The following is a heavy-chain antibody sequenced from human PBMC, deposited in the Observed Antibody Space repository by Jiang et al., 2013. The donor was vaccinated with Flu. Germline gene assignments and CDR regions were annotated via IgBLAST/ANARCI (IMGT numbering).Heavy chain of an antibody. D-gene: IGHD6-13*01. CDR3: ARDGTGYSSSWYEY. Sequence: GAEVKKPGLSVRVSCKASGGTVTSYAMSWVRQAPGQGLEWVGGIIPIFGTTDFAQKFQGRVTIIADESTSTAYMELRSLRSEDTAMYYCARDGTGYSSSWYEYWGQGTLVTVSS. V-gene: IGHV1-69*01. CDR1: GGTVTSYA. CDR2: IIPIFGTT. J-gene: IGHJ4*02.